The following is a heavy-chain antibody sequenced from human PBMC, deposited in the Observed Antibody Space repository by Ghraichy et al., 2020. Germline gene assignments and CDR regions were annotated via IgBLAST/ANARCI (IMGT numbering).Heavy chain of an antibody. CDR1: GFTVSSNY. J-gene: IGHJ4*02. D-gene: IGHD3-22*01. Sequence: GESLRLSCAASGFTVSSNYMSWVRQAPGKGLEWVSVIYSGGSTYYADSVKGRFTISRDNSKNTLYLQMNSLRAEDTAVYYCASDVYYDSSGYYGYWGQGTLVTVSS. CDR3: ASDVYYDSSGYYGY. V-gene: IGHV3-66*01. CDR2: IYSGGST.